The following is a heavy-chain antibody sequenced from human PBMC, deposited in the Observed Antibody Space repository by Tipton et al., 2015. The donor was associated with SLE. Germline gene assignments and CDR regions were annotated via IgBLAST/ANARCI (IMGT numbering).Heavy chain of an antibody. V-gene: IGHV3-74*01. CDR2: IDPNGSPT. Sequence: SLRLSCTASGFTFSSYWMHWVRQPPGKGLVWVSEIDPNGSPTNYADSVKDRFTISRDNAKNTLFLEMNSLGVDDTAVYYCASLSAPSDYWGQGTLVTVSP. CDR3: ASLSAPSDY. CDR1: GFTFSSYW. J-gene: IGHJ4*02.